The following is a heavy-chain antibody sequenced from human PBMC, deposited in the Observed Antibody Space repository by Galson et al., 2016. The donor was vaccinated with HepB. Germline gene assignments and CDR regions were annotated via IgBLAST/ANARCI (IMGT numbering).Heavy chain of an antibody. CDR3: AREGYGGFDC. CDR2: IKQNGREK. D-gene: IGHD4-23*01. V-gene: IGHV3-7*03. J-gene: IGHJ4*02. Sequence: SLRLSCAASGFTFNNYWMSWVRQAPGKGLEWVTNIKQNGREKDCVDSVKGRFTISRDNAKNSLYLQMNSLRAEDTAVYYCAREGYGGFDCWGQGDLVTVSS. CDR1: GFTFNNYW.